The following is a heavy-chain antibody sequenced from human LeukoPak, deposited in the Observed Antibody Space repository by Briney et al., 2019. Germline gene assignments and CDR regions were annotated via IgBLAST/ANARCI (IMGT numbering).Heavy chain of an antibody. V-gene: IGHV3-48*01. CDR1: GFTFSSYS. CDR3: ARDPEAHYYYYMDV. Sequence: GGALGLSCAASGFTFSSYSMNWGRQAPGKGLEWVSYISSSRSTIYYADSVKGRFTISRDNAKNSLYLQMNSLRAEDTAVYYCARDPEAHYYYYMDVWGKGTTVTVSS. CDR2: ISSSRSTI. J-gene: IGHJ6*03.